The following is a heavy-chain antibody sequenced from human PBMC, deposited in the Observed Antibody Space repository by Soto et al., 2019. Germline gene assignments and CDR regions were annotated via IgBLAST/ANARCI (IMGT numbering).Heavy chain of an antibody. CDR1: ECTCSTYG. CDR3: AKEIRSSGPFDY. CDR2: ISSSGDST. D-gene: IGHD3-3*01. J-gene: IGHJ4*02. V-gene: IGHV3-23*01. Sequence: GGSLRLSYAASECTCSTYGMNWVRQAPGKGLEWVSAISSSGDSTYYADSVKGRFTISRDNSKNTLYLQMNSLRAEDTAVYYCAKEIRSSGPFDYWGQGTLVTVSS.